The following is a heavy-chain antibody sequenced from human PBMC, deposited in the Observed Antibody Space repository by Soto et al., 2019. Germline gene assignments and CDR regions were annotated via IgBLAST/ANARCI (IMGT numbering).Heavy chain of an antibody. J-gene: IGHJ5*02. CDR3: ARNGDCTRPGCIVGWFDP. Sequence: PSETLYLTCTVSGGSISSSSYYWGWIRQPPGKGLEWIGSIYYSGSTYYNPSLKSRVTISVDTSKNQFSLKLSSVTAADTAMYYCARNGDCTRPGCIVGWFDPWGPGTLVTVS. CDR1: GGSISSSSYY. CDR2: IYYSGST. V-gene: IGHV4-39*07. D-gene: IGHD2-8*01.